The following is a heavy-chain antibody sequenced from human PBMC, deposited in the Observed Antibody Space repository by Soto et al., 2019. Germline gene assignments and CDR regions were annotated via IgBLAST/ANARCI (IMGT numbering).Heavy chain of an antibody. CDR1: GGSISSGSYY. D-gene: IGHD1-26*01. Sequence: PSETLSLTCTVSGGSISSGSYYWTWMRQPPGQGLEYIGAIYYSGSTYYNPSLKSRVTISIDTSQKQFSLKLSSVTAADTAVYYCVRLGANTRSFDPWGQGILVTVSS. CDR3: VRLGANTRSFDP. V-gene: IGHV4-61*01. CDR2: IYYSGST. J-gene: IGHJ5*02.